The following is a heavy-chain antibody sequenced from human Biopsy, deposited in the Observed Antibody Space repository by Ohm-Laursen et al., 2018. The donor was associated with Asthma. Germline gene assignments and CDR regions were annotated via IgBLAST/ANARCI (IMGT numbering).Heavy chain of an antibody. CDR2: ISGSGAST. Sequence: SLRLSCAASGFTFSSYAMSWVRQAPGKGLEWVPAISGSGASTYYADSVKGRFTISRDNSKNTLYLQMSSLRADDTAVYYCAKGGTYTTDRYAYWGQGSLVTVSS. D-gene: IGHD1-26*01. CDR3: AKGGTYTTDRYAY. CDR1: GFTFSSYA. J-gene: IGHJ4*02. V-gene: IGHV3-23*01.